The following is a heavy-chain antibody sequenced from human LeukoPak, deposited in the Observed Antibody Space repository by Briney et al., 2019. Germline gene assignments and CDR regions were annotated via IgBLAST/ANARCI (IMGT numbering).Heavy chain of an antibody. J-gene: IGHJ4*02. CDR1: GDSIFTNNVA. D-gene: IGHD6-6*01. V-gene: IGHV6-1*01. Sequence: SQTLSLTCAISGDSIFTNNVAWNWIRQSPSRGLEWLGRTYYRSKWSFDYAVSVKGRITINADTSKNQFSLQLSSVTPEDTAVYYCARGKYTSFDNWGQGTLVTVSS. CDR2: TYYRSKWSF. CDR3: ARGKYTSFDN.